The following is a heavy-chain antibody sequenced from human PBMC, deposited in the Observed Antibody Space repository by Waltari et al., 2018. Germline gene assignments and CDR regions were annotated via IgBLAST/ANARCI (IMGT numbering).Heavy chain of an antibody. D-gene: IGHD6-19*01. CDR1: GFPFSSYA. CDR3: AKEGYSSGFFDY. V-gene: IGHV3-23*01. J-gene: IGHJ4*02. CDR2: ISGSGGST. Sequence: EVQLLESGGGLVQPGGSLRLSCAASGFPFSSYAMSWVLQAPGKGLEWVSAISGSGGSTYYADSVKGRFTISRDNSKNTLYLQMNSLRAEDTAVYYCAKEGYSSGFFDYWGQGTLVTVSS.